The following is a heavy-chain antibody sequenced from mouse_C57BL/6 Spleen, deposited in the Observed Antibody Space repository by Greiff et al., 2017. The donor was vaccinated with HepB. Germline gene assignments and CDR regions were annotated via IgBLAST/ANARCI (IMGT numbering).Heavy chain of an antibody. CDR3: ARGKLGPTWFAY. D-gene: IGHD4-1*01. CDR2: ISDGGSYT. V-gene: IGHV5-4*01. J-gene: IGHJ3*01. Sequence: EVQVVESGGGLVKPGGSLKLSCAASGFTFSSYAMSWVRQTPEKRLEWVATISDGGSYTYYPDNVKGRFTISRDNAKNNLYLQMSHLKSEDTAMYYCARGKLGPTWFAYWGQGTLVTVSA. CDR1: GFTFSSYA.